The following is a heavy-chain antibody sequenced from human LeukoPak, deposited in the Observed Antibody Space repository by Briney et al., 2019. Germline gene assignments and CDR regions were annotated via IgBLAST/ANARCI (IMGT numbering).Heavy chain of an antibody. CDR3: ARDPANSSSWSYYYYYYMDV. CDR1: GFTFSSYA. CDR2: ISYDGSNK. V-gene: IGHV3-30*04. J-gene: IGHJ6*03. Sequence: GGSLRLSCAAPGFTFSSYAMHWVRQAPGKGLEWVAVISYDGSNKYYADSVKGRFTISRDNSKNTLYLQMNSLRAEDTAVYYCARDPANSSSWSYYYYYYMDVWGKGTTVTVSS. D-gene: IGHD6-13*01.